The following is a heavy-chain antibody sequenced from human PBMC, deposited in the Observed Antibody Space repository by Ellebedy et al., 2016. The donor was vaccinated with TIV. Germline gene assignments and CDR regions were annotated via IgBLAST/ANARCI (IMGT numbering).Heavy chain of an antibody. J-gene: IGHJ4*02. CDR2: LSGSDGST. CDR1: GFTFSSYA. D-gene: IGHD2-15*01. CDR3: GTPGGYVSGFGQ. V-gene: IGHV3-23*01. Sequence: GESLKISCAASGFTFSSYAMSWVRQAPGKGLEWVSALSGSDGSTYYADSVKGRFTMSRDNSKNTLYLQMNSLRSEDTAVYYCGTPGGYVSGFGQWGQGTLVIVSS.